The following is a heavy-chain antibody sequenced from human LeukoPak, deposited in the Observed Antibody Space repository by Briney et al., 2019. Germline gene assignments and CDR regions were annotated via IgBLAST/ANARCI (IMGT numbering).Heavy chain of an antibody. CDR2: ISAYNGNT. J-gene: IGHJ4*02. CDR1: GYTFTSYG. D-gene: IGHD1-26*01. CDR3: ARDKVVGATRSPYYFDY. V-gene: IGHV1-18*01. Sequence: ASVKVSCKASGYTFTSYGISWVRQASGQGLEWMGWISAYNGNTNYAQKLQGRVTMTTDTSTSTAYMELRSLRSDDTAVYYCARDKVVGATRSPYYFDYWGQGTLVTVSS.